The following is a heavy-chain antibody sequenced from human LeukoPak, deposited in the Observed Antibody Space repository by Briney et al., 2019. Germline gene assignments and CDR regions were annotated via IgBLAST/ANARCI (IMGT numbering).Heavy chain of an antibody. CDR2: ISSSSSNI. CDR1: GFTFSDYY. CDR3: ARERGYSYGYGDY. D-gene: IGHD5-18*01. V-gene: IGHV3-11*04. Sequence: GGSLRLSCAASGFTFSDYYMSWIRQAPGKGLEWVSSISSSSSNIYYADSVKGRFTISRDNAKNSLYLQMNSLRAEDTAVYYCARERGYSYGYGDYWGQGTLVTVSS. J-gene: IGHJ4*02.